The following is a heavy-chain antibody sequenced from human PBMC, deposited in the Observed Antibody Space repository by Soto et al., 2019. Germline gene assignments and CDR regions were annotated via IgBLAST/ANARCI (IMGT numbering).Heavy chain of an antibody. V-gene: IGHV4-31*03. D-gene: IGHD5-18*01. CDR1: GGSISSGGYY. CDR3: ATSGYSYGPNPLLY. Sequence: QVQLQESGPGLVKPSQTLSLTCTVSGGSISSGGYYWSWIRQHPGKGLEWIGYIYYSGSTYYNPSLKSRLTISVDTSKNQFSLKLSSVTAADTAVYYCATSGYSYGPNPLLYWGQGTLVTVSS. CDR2: IYYSGST. J-gene: IGHJ4*02.